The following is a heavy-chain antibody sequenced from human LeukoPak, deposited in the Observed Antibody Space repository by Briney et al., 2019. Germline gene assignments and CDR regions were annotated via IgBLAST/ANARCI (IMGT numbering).Heavy chain of an antibody. J-gene: IGHJ2*01. CDR2: IYYSGNT. V-gene: IGHV4-39*02. Sequence: NPSETLSLTCTVSGGSISTGSFYWGWIRQPPGKGLEWIGSIYYSGNTYYNPSLKNRVTISVDTSKNQFSLKLSSVTAADTAVYYCAREVRYFDLWGRGTLVTVSS. CDR1: GGSISTGSFY. CDR3: AREVRYFDL.